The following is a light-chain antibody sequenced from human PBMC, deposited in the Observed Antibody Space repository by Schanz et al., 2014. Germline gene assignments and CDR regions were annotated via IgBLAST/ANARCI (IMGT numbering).Light chain of an antibody. CDR1: QSVSSK. CDR2: DAS. CDR3: QQRSNWPPTIT. Sequence: EIVLTQSPATLSLSPGERATLSCRASQSVSSKLAWYQQKPGQAPRLLIYDASNRATGIPARFSGSGSGTDFTLTISSLEPEDFALYYCQQRSNWPPTITFGGGTKVEIK. J-gene: IGKJ4*01. V-gene: IGKV3-11*01.